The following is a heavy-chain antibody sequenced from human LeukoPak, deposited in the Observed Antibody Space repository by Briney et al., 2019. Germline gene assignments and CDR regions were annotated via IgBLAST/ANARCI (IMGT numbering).Heavy chain of an antibody. Sequence: SETPSLTCTVSGGSISSSSYYWGWIRQPPGKGLEWIGNIYYSGSTYYNPSLKSRVTISVETSKNQFSLKVSSVTAADTAVYFCARLSGPIDSWGQGTLVTVSS. D-gene: IGHD5-12*01. CDR1: GGSISSSSYY. CDR3: ARLSGPIDS. CDR2: IYYSGST. J-gene: IGHJ4*02. V-gene: IGHV4-39*01.